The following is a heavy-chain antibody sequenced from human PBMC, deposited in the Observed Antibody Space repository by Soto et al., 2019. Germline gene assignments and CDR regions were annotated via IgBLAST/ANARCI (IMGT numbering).Heavy chain of an antibody. V-gene: IGHV1-69*01. CDR1: GGTFSSYA. D-gene: IGHD2-15*01. J-gene: IGHJ3*02. Sequence: QVQLVQSGAEVKKPGSSVKVSCKASGGTFSSYAISWVRQAPGQGLEWMGGLIPIFGTANYAQKFQGRVTITADESTSTAYMELSSLRSEDTAVYYCARYCSGGSCYARDAFDIWGQGTMVTVSS. CDR2: LIPIFGTA. CDR3: ARYCSGGSCYARDAFDI.